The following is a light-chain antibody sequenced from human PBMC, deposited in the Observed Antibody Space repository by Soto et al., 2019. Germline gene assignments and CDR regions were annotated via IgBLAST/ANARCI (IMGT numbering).Light chain of an antibody. J-gene: IGLJ1*01. CDR2: EVT. Sequence: QSALTQPASVSGSPGQSIAISCTGTSSDVGSHNHVSWYQQYPGKAPKLIIYEVTNRPSGVSARLSGSKFGSTASLTISGLQAEDEGEYYCNSLSAAGSSYVFGPGTKLTVL. CDR3: NSLSAAGSSYV. V-gene: IGLV2-14*01. CDR1: SSDVGSHNH.